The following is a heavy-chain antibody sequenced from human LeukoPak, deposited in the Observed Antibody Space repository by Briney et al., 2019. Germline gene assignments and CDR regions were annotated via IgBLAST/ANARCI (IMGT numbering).Heavy chain of an antibody. CDR1: GGSISTYY. J-gene: IGHJ6*02. V-gene: IGHV4-59*01. D-gene: IGHD4-17*01. Sequence: SETLSLTCSVSGGSISTYYWSWIRQLPGKGLEWIGYIYYTGTTNYNPSLRSRVTISVDTSRNQFSLRLSSMTAADTAVYYCAREDPQTTVPEGMDVWGHGTTVIVSS. CDR2: IYYTGTT. CDR3: AREDPQTTVPEGMDV.